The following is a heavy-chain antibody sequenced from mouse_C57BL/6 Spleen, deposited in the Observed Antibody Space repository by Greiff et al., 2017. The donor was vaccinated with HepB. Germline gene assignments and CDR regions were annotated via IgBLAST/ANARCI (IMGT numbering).Heavy chain of an antibody. D-gene: IGHD1-1*01. CDR1: GYTFTSYW. CDR3: ASEDYYGSSSYWYFDV. J-gene: IGHJ1*03. Sequence: QVQLQQPGAELVKPGASVKMSCKASGYTFTSYWITWVKQRPGQGLEWIGDIYPGSGSTNYNEKFKSKATLTVDTSSSTAYMQLSSLTSEDSAVYYCASEDYYGSSSYWYFDVWGTGTTVTVSS. V-gene: IGHV1-55*01. CDR2: IYPGSGST.